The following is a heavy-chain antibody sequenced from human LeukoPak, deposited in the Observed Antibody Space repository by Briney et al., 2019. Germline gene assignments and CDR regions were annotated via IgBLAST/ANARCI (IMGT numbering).Heavy chain of an antibody. Sequence: ASVKVSCKASGYTFTSHGISWVRQAPGQGLEWMGWISAYNGNTNYAQKLQGRVTMTTDTSTSTAYMELRSLRSDDTAVYYCARAGRGSSWYGGNGWFDPWGQGTLVTVSS. D-gene: IGHD6-13*01. CDR1: GYTFTSHG. J-gene: IGHJ5*02. CDR3: ARAGRGSSWYGGNGWFDP. V-gene: IGHV1-18*01. CDR2: ISAYNGNT.